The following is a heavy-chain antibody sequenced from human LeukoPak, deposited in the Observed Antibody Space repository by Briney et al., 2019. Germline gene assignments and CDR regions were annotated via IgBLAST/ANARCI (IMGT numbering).Heavy chain of an antibody. J-gene: IGHJ5*02. CDR1: GGSISSGSYY. Sequence: PSQTLSLTCTVSGGSISSGSYYWGWIRQPAGKGLEWIGRIYTSGSTNYSPSLKSRVTISVDTSKNQFSLKLSSVTAADTAVYYCARDDSYYDFWSGYSGNWFDPWGQGTLVTVSS. CDR2: IYTSGST. CDR3: ARDDSYYDFWSGYSGNWFDP. D-gene: IGHD3-3*01. V-gene: IGHV4-61*02.